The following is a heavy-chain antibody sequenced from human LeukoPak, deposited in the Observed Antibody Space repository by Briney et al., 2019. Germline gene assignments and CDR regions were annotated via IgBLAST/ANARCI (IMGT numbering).Heavy chain of an antibody. CDR2: IIPIFGTA. V-gene: IGHV1-69*01. D-gene: IGHD1-1*01. J-gene: IGHJ4*02. Sequence: VASVKVSCKASGGTFSSYAISWVRQAPGQGLEWMGGIIPIFGTANYAQKFQGRVTITADESTSTAYMELSSLRSEDTAVYYCARTTGTTISSGFDYWGQGTQVTVSS. CDR3: ARTTGTTISSGFDY. CDR1: GGTFSSYA.